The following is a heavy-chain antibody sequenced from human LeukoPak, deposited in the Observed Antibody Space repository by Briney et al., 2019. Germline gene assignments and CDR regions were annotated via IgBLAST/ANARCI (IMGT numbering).Heavy chain of an antibody. CDR3: ARARNRYYYDSSGYQPDAFDI. CDR2: IYYSGST. D-gene: IGHD3-22*01. J-gene: IGHJ3*02. V-gene: IGHV4-39*07. CDR1: GGSISSSSYY. Sequence: SETLSLTCTVSGGSISSSSYYWGWIRQPPGKGLEWIGSIYYSGSTYYNPSLKSRVTISVDTSKNQFSLKLSSVTAADTAVYYCARARNRYYYDSSGYQPDAFDIWGQGTMVTVSS.